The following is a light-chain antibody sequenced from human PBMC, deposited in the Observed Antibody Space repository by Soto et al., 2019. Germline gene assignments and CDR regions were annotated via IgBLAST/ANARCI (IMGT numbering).Light chain of an antibody. CDR2: DAS. CDR3: QQYKNWPPIT. J-gene: IGKJ5*01. CDR1: QSISNY. Sequence: DIQMTQSPSSLSASVGDRVTITCRASQSISNYLNWYQQKPGKAPNLLIYDASSLLSGVPSRFSGSGSGTDFTLTISSLQPEDFALYYCQQYKNWPPITFGQGTRLEIK. V-gene: IGKV1-39*01.